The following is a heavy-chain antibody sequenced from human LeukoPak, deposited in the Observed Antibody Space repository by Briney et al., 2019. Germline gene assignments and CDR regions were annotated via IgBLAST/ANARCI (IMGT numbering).Heavy chain of an antibody. CDR1: GYTLTELS. CDR3: ATGLAAADLFDY. J-gene: IGHJ4*02. V-gene: IGHV1-24*01. CDR2: FDPEDGET. D-gene: IGHD6-13*01. Sequence: ASVKVSCKVSGYTLTELSMHWVRQAPGKGLEWMGGFDPEDGETIYAQKFQGRVTMTEDTSTDTAYMELSSLRPEDTAVYYCATGLAAADLFDYWGQGTLVTVSS.